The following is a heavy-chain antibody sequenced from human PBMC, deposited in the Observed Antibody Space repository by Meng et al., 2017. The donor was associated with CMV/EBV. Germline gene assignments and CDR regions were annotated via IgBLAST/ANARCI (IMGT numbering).Heavy chain of an antibody. CDR2: FSYDGGTE. CDR3: ARVLQVVVAATKGGMDV. D-gene: IGHD2-15*01. CDR1: GFTFSDYA. V-gene: IGHV3-30*04. Sequence: GESLKISCAASGFTFSDYAMHWVRQAPGKGLEWVAVFSYDGGTEYYADSVKGRFTISRDNSKNTLYLQMNSLRAEDTAVYYCARVLQVVVAATKGGMDVWGQGTTVTVSS. J-gene: IGHJ6*02.